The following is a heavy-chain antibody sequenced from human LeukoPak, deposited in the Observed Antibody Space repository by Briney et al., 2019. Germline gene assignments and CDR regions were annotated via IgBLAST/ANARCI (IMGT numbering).Heavy chain of an antibody. CDR1: GGSISSYY. CDR3: ARSAYCSGGSCYSSYFDY. V-gene: IGHV4-59*08. CDR2: IYYSGST. Sequence: SETLSLTCTVSGGSISSYYWSWIRQPPGKGLEWIGYIYYSGSTNYNPSLKSRVTISVDTSKNQFSLKLSSVTAADTAVYYCARSAYCSGGSCYSSYFDYWGQGTLVTVSS. J-gene: IGHJ4*02. D-gene: IGHD2-15*01.